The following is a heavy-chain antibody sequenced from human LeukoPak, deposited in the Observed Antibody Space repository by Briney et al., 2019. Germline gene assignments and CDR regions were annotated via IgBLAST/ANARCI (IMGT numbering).Heavy chain of an antibody. V-gene: IGHV3-7*03. CDR1: AFTFSSYW. J-gene: IGHJ3*02. CDR2: INEDGSEM. Sequence: GGSLRLSCAASAFTFSSYWMTWVRQAPGKGLEWVANINEDGSEMYHVDSVKGRFTISRDNTKNSLFLQMNSLRAEDTAVYYCARGVYALDIWGQGTMVTVPS. CDR3: ARGVYALDI.